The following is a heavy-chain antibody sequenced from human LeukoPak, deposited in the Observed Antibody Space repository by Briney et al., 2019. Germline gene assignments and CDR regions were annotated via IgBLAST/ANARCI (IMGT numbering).Heavy chain of an antibody. J-gene: IGHJ4*02. Sequence: QPGRSLRLSCAASGFTFSSYGMHWVRQAPGKGLEWVAVISYDGSNKYYADSVKGRFTISRDNSKNTLYLQMNSLRAEDTAVYYCAKALSSVTTGPSGDYWGQGTLVTVSS. CDR1: GFTFSSYG. V-gene: IGHV3-30*18. CDR3: AKALSSVTTGPSGDY. D-gene: IGHD4-11*01. CDR2: ISYDGSNK.